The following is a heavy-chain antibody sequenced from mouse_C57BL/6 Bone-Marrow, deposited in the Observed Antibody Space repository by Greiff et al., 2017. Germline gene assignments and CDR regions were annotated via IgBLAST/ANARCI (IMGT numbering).Heavy chain of an antibody. V-gene: IGHV5-12*01. J-gene: IGHJ1*03. CDR2: ISNVGGST. D-gene: IGHD1-2*01. CDR3: ARHHYYGRGWYFEV. Sequence: EVKLMESGGGLVQPGGSLKLSCAASGFTFSDYYMYWVRQTPEKRLEWVAYISNVGGSTYYPDTVKGRFTISIANAKNTLYLQMRRLKSEDTAMYYCARHHYYGRGWYFEVWGTGTTVTVSS. CDR1: GFTFSDYY.